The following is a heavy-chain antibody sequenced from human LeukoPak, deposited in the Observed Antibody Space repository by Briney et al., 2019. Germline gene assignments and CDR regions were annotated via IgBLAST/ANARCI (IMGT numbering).Heavy chain of an antibody. D-gene: IGHD4-23*01. Sequence: GGSLRLSCEVSGFTFSDHYMSWIRQAPGKRLEWVSYISSGSTYTNYADSVEGRFTISRDNAKNSLYLQMNSLRTEDTAVYYCARGDYGGDYFDYWGQGTLVTVSS. CDR1: GFTFSDHY. CDR2: ISSGSTYT. CDR3: ARGDYGGDYFDY. J-gene: IGHJ4*02. V-gene: IGHV3-11*05.